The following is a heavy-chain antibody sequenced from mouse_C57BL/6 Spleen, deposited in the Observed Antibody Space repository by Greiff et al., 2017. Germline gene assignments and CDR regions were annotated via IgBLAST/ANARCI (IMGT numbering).Heavy chain of an antibody. J-gene: IGHJ2*01. CDR3: ARDYEGYFDY. V-gene: IGHV1-50*01. CDR2: IDPSDSYT. Sequence: QVQLQQSGAELVKPGASVKLSCKASGYTFTSYWMQWVKQRPGQGLEWIGEIDPSDSYTNYNQKFKGKATLTVDTSSSTAYMQLSSLTSEDSAVYYCARDYEGYFDYWSQGTTLRVSS. CDR1: GYTFTSYW. D-gene: IGHD2-4*01.